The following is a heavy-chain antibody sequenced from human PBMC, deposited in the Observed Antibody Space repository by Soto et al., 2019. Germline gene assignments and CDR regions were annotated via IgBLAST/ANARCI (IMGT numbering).Heavy chain of an antibody. J-gene: IGHJ4*02. D-gene: IGHD3-16*01. CDR1: GFTFSSYA. Sequence: EVQLLESGGGLVQPGGSLRLSCAASGFTFSSYAMSWVRQAPGKGLEWVSAISGSGGSTYYADSEKGRFTISRDNSKNTRCLQMNSLTAEDTAVYYCAKDLSVTLMITSFDYWGQGTLVTVSS. V-gene: IGHV3-23*01. CDR3: AKDLSVTLMITSFDY. CDR2: ISGSGGST.